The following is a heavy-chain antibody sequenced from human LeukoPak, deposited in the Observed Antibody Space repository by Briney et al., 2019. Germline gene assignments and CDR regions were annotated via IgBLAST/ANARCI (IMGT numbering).Heavy chain of an antibody. V-gene: IGHV1-2*02. D-gene: IGHD3-22*01. J-gene: IGHJ4*02. Sequence: RASVKVSCKASGYTFTDYYIHRVRQAPGQGLEWMGWFNPKSGATKFAQRFQGRVTMTRDTSIATAYMDLNSLTSDDTAVYYCARSSPANYFDTSGYTFDFWGQGTLVTVSS. CDR3: ARSSPANYFDTSGYTFDF. CDR2: FNPKSGAT. CDR1: GYTFTDYY.